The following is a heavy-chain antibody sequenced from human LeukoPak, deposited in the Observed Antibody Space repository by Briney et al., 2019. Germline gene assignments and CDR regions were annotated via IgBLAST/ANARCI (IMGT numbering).Heavy chain of an antibody. V-gene: IGHV4-61*02. Sequence: PSQTLSLTCTVSGGSISSGSYYWSWIRQPAGKGLEWIGRIYTSGSTNYNPSLKSRVTISVDTSKNQFSLKLSSVTAADTAVYYCASYYYGSGSPRTDYWGQGTLVTVSS. D-gene: IGHD3-10*01. J-gene: IGHJ4*02. CDR2: IYTSGST. CDR1: GGSISSGSYY. CDR3: ASYYYGSGSPRTDY.